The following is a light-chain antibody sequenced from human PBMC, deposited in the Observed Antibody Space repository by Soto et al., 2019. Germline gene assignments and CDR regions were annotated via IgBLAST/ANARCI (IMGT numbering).Light chain of an antibody. CDR3: LLRSNWTPYT. CDR2: DAS. J-gene: IGKJ2*01. Sequence: EIVLTQSPATLSLSPGERATLSCRASQSVSSYLAWYQQKPCQAPRLLIYDASNRATGIPARFSGSGSGTDSALTIGYVEPADFSVYYWLLRSNWTPYTLGQGTKLEIK. CDR1: QSVSSY. V-gene: IGKV3-11*01.